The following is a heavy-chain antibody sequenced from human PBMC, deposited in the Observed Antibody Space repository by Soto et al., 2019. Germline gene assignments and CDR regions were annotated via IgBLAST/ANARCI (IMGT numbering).Heavy chain of an antibody. Sequence: SETLSLTCTVSGGSISSYYWSWIRQPPGKGLEWFGYIYYSGSTNYNPSLKSRVTISVDTSKNQFSLKLSSVTAADTAVYYCARDRSYYGSGSYYYYYYGMDVWGQGTTVTVSS. CDR3: ARDRSYYGSGSYYYYYYGMDV. D-gene: IGHD3-10*01. V-gene: IGHV4-59*01. CDR2: IYYSGST. CDR1: GGSISSYY. J-gene: IGHJ6*02.